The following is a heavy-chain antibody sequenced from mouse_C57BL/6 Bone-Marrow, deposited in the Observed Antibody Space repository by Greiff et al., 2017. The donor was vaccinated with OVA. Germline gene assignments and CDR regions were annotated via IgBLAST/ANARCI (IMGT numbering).Heavy chain of an antibody. V-gene: IGHV5-4*03. J-gene: IGHJ3*01. CDR2: ISDGGSYT. Sequence: EVKLMESGGGLVKPGGSLKLSCAASGFTFSSYAMSWVRQTPEKRLEWVATISDGGSYTYYPDNVKGRFTISRDNAKNNLYLQMSHLKSEDTAMYYCARVHYYGSSPWFAYWGQGTLVTVSA. CDR3: ARVHYYGSSPWFAY. D-gene: IGHD1-1*01. CDR1: GFTFSSYA.